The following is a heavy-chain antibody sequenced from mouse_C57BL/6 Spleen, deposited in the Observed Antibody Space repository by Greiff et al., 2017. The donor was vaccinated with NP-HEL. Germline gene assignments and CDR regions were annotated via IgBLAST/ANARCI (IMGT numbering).Heavy chain of an antibody. CDR1: GYTFTSYW. V-gene: IGHV1-53*01. Sequence: VQLQQPGTELVKPGASVKLSCKASGYTFTSYWMHWVKQRPGQGLEWIGNINPSNGGTNYNEKFKSKATLTVDKSSSTAYMQLSSLTSEDSAVYYCASEGWEGYYAMDYWGQGTSVTVSS. CDR2: INPSNGGT. CDR3: ASEGWEGYYAMDY. J-gene: IGHJ4*01. D-gene: IGHD1-1*02.